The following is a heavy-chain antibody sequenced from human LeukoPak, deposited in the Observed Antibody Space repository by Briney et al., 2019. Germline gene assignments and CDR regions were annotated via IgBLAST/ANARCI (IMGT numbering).Heavy chain of an antibody. D-gene: IGHD2-2*03. CDR3: ARDGAIGWSDAFDI. CDR2: IKEDGSES. V-gene: IGHV3-7*01. Sequence: PEGSLRLSCAASGFNFGEFWMAWVRQTPGMGLEWVADIKEDGSESFYVDSVKGRFTISRDNAKNSLYLQMNSLRAEDTAVYYCARDGAIGWSDAFDIWGQGTMVTVSS. CDR1: GFNFGEFW. J-gene: IGHJ3*02.